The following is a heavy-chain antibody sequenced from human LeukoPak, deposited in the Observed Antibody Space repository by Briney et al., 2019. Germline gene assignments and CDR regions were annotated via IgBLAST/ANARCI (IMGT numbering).Heavy chain of an antibody. J-gene: IGHJ6*03. CDR2: IIPIFGTA. CDR1: GGTFSSYA. V-gene: IGHV1-69*01. D-gene: IGHD2-2*02. Sequence: SVKVSYKASGGTFSSYAISWVRQAPGQGLEWMGGIIPIFGTANYAQKFQGRVTITADESTSTAYKELSSLRSEDTAVYYCARGEGYCSSTSCYTDYYYYMDVWGKGTTVTVSS. CDR3: ARGEGYCSSTSCYTDYYYYMDV.